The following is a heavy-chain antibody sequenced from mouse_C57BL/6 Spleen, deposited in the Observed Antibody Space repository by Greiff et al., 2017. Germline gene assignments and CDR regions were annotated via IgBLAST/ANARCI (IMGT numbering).Heavy chain of an antibody. CDR2: ISSGGSYT. V-gene: IGHV5-6*01. Sequence: EVHLVESGGDLVKPGGSLKLSCAASGFTFSSYGMSWVRQTPDKRLAWVATISSGGSYTYYPDSVKGRFTISRDNAKNTLYLQMSSLKSEDTAMYYCARPVTGTSFDYWGQGTTLTVSS. CDR3: ARPVTGTSFDY. D-gene: IGHD4-1*01. J-gene: IGHJ2*01. CDR1: GFTFSSYG.